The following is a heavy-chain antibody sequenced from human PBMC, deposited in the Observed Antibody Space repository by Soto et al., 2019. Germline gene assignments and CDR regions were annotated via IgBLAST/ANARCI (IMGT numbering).Heavy chain of an antibody. D-gene: IGHD5-12*01. CDR2: ISSSSSTI. CDR1: GFTFSSYS. CDR3: ARSPRHVDIVATEY. V-gene: IGHV3-48*02. J-gene: IGHJ4*02. Sequence: GGSLRLSCAASGFTFSSYSMNWVRQAPGKGLEWVSYISSSSSTIYYADSVKGRFTISRDNAKNSLYLQMNGLRDEDTAVYYCARSPRHVDIVATEYWGQGTLVTVSS.